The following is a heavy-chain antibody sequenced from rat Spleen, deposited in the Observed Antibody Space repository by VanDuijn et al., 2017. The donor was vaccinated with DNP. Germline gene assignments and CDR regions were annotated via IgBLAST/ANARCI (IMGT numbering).Heavy chain of an antibody. Sequence: EEQLQESGPGLVQPSQSLSLTCSVTGYSITSDYWGWIRKFPGNKMEWIGHISYSGSTSYNPSLKSRISITSDTSKNQFFLQLNSVTTEDTATYYCARWNIGTSTLDYWGQGVMVTVSS. V-gene: IGHV3-1*01. CDR1: GYSITSDY. D-gene: IGHD1-5*01. CDR3: ARWNIGTSTLDY. J-gene: IGHJ2*01. CDR2: ISYSGST.